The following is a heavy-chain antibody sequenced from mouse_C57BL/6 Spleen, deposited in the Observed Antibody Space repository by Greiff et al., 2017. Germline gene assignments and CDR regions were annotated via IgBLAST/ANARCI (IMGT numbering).Heavy chain of an antibody. CDR3: TRWYYGSSYGFAY. V-gene: IGHV1-15*01. Sequence: QVQLQQSGAELVRPGASVTLSCKASGYTFTDYEMHWVKQTPVHGLEWIGPIDPETGGTAYNQKFKGKAILTADKSSSTAYMELRSLTSEDSAVYYCTRWYYGSSYGFAYWGQGTLVTVSA. D-gene: IGHD1-1*01. J-gene: IGHJ3*01. CDR2: IDPETGGT. CDR1: GYTFTDYE.